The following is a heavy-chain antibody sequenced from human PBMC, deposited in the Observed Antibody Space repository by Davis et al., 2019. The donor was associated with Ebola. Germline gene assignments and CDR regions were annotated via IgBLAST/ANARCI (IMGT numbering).Heavy chain of an antibody. Sequence: ASVKFSCKASGYTFTSYYMHWVRQAPGQGLEWMGIINPSGGSTSYAQKFQGRVTMTRDTSTSTVYMELSSLRSEDTAVYYCARDAGMAALGYWGQGTLVTVSS. D-gene: IGHD3-10*01. CDR2: INPSGGST. J-gene: IGHJ4*02. V-gene: IGHV1-46*01. CDR3: ARDAGMAALGY. CDR1: GYTFTSYY.